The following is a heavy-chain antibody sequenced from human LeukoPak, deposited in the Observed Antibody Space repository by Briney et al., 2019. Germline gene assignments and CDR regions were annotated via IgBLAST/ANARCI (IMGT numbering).Heavy chain of an antibody. CDR2: IKSKSDGGTT. CDR1: GLTFSNAW. V-gene: IGHV3-15*01. CDR3: TTAPRGYCSGGSCSYAFDI. J-gene: IGHJ3*02. D-gene: IGHD2-15*01. Sequence: PGRSLRLSCVASGLTFSNAWMSWVRQAPGKGLEWVGRIKSKSDGGTTDYAAPVKGRFTISRDDSKNTLYLQMNSLKTEDTAVYYCTTAPRGYCSGGSCSYAFDIWGQGTMVTASS.